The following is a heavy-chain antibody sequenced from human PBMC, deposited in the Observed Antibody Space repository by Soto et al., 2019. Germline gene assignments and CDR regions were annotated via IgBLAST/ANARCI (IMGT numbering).Heavy chain of an antibody. CDR3: AKDPFAKSESYPGY. CDR2: ISYDGSNK. V-gene: IGHV3-30*18. CDR1: GFSLSNNG. J-gene: IGHJ4*02. D-gene: IGHD2-2*03. Sequence: QVQLVESGGGVVQPGRSLRLSCAASGFSLSNNGMHWVRQAPGKGLEWVAVISYDGSNKYYTDSVKGRFTISRDNSKNTLYLQMNSLSPDDTAVYYCAKDPFAKSESYPGYWGQGTLVTVSS.